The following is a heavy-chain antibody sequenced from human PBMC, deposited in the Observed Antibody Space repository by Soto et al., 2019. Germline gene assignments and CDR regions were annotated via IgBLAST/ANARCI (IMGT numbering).Heavy chain of an antibody. D-gene: IGHD5-12*01. V-gene: IGHV1-3*01. J-gene: IGHJ4*02. Sequence: QVQLVQSGAEVKKPGASVKVSCKASGYTFTSYAMLWVRQAPGQRLQRMGWINAGNGNTKYSQKFQGRVTITRDTSASTAYMELSSLRSEDTAVYYCARVSRGYSGYDYGYWGQGTLVTVSS. CDR1: GYTFTSYA. CDR2: INAGNGNT. CDR3: ARVSRGYSGYDYGY.